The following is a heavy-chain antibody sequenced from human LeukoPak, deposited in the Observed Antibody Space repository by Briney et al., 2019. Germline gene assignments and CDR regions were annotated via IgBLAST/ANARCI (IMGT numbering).Heavy chain of an antibody. J-gene: IGHJ6*03. CDR2: ISAYNGNT. V-gene: IGHV1-18*01. CDR1: GYTFTSYG. CDR3: AREEVTMVQGVNIGYYYYYMDV. Sequence: GASVKVSCKASGYTFTSYGISWVRQAPGQGLEWMGWISAYNGNTNYAQKLQGRVTMTTDTSTSTAYMELRSLRSDDTAVYYCAREEVTMVQGVNIGYYYYYMDVWGKGTTVTVSS. D-gene: IGHD3-10*01.